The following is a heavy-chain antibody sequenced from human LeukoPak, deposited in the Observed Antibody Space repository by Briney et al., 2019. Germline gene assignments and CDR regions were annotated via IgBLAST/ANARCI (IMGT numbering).Heavy chain of an antibody. V-gene: IGHV1-18*01. CDR2: ISPYRGDT. J-gene: IGHJ6*02. CDR1: GGTFSSYG. Sequence: ASVKVSCKASGGTFSSYGISWVRQAPGQGLEWMGWISPYRGDTEYAQKIQGRVTMTTDTSTSTAYMEVRSLRSDDTAVYYCARQVLIVGGRYGMDVWGQGTTVTVSS. D-gene: IGHD3-22*01. CDR3: ARQVLIVGGRYGMDV.